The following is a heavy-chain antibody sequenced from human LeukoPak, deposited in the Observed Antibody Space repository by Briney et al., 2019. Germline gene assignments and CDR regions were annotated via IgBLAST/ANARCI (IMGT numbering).Heavy chain of an antibody. Sequence: SGGSLRLSCAASGFTFSDYYMSWIRQAPGKGLEWVSYISSSGSTIYYADSVKGRFTISRDNAKNSLYLQMNSLRAEDTAVYYCARALRGAAAMPFDYWGQGTLVTVSS. CDR1: GFTFSDYY. J-gene: IGHJ4*02. V-gene: IGHV3-11*01. CDR2: ISSSGSTI. CDR3: ARALRGAAAMPFDY. D-gene: IGHD2-2*01.